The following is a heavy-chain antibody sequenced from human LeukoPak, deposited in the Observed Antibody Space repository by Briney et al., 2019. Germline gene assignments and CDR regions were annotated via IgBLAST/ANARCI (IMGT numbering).Heavy chain of an antibody. CDR1: GGSISSSSYY. CDR3: ARDLFNTATLDY. D-gene: IGHD5-18*01. Sequence: SETLSLTCTVSGGSISSSSYYWGWIRQPPGKGLEWIGSIYYSGSTYYNPSLKSRVTISVDTSKNQFSLKLSSVTAADTAVYYCARDLFNTATLDYWGQGTLVTVSS. J-gene: IGHJ4*02. CDR2: IYYSGST. V-gene: IGHV4-39*07.